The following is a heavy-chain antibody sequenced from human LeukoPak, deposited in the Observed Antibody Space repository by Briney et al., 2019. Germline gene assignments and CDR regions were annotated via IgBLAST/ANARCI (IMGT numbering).Heavy chain of an antibody. J-gene: IGHJ4*02. D-gene: IGHD3/OR15-3a*01. CDR1: GYTFINYA. Sequence: GASVKVSCKASGYTFINYAIQWVRQAPGQRLEWMGWINAGNGHTRYSQRFQGRVTITRDASATTAYMEVTSRTSEDTAVYYCARGIWTRAVSSYYFDYWGQGTLVTVSS. CDR3: ARGIWTRAVSSYYFDY. CDR2: INAGNGHT. V-gene: IGHV1-3*01.